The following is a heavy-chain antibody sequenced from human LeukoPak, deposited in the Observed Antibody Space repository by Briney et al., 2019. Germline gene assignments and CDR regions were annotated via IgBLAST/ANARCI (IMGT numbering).Heavy chain of an antibody. V-gene: IGHV4-39*07. D-gene: IGHD3-22*01. CDR2: IYYSGST. Sequence: SETLSLTCTVSGDSISSRSYYWGWIRQPPGKGLEWIGSIYYSGSTYYNPSLKSRVTISVNTSKNQFSLKLSSVTAADTAVYYCARESGDYYDSSGYYFLAFDIWGQGTMVTVSS. J-gene: IGHJ3*02. CDR3: ARESGDYYDSSGYYFLAFDI. CDR1: GDSISSRSYY.